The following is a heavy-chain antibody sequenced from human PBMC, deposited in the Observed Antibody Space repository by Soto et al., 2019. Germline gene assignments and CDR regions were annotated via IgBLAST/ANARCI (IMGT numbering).Heavy chain of an antibody. CDR3: AREHSSSWRFDY. V-gene: IGHV1-8*01. Sequence: QVQPVQSGAEVKKPGASVKVSCKASGYTFTSYDINWVRQATGQGLEWMGWMNPNSGNTGYAQKFQGRVTMTRHTAISTAYMELSSLRSEDTAVYYCAREHSSSWRFDYWGQGTLVNVSS. CDR2: MNPNSGNT. CDR1: GYTFTSYD. J-gene: IGHJ4*02. D-gene: IGHD6-13*01.